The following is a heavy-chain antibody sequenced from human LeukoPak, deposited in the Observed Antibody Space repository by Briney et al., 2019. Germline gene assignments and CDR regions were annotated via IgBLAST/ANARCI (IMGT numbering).Heavy chain of an antibody. CDR1: GGSISSGSYY. D-gene: IGHD3-22*01. CDR3: ATSYSTYYYDSSGYYYVG. J-gene: IGHJ4*02. CDR2: IYTSGST. Sequence: TSQTLSLTCTVSGGSISSGSYYWSWIRQPAGKGLEWIGRIYTSGSTNYNPSLKSRVTISVDTSQNQFSLKLSSVTAADTAVYYCATSYSTYYYDSSGYYYVGWGQGTLVTVSS. V-gene: IGHV4-61*02.